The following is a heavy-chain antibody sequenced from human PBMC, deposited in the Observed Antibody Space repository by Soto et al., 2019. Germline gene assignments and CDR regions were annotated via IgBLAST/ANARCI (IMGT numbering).Heavy chain of an antibody. CDR2: IYWDDDK. V-gene: IGHV2-5*02. CDR1: GFSLSTSGVG. Sequence: QITLKESGPPLVKPTQKFTMTCSFSGFSLSTSGVGVGWFRQPPGKALEWLALIYWDDDKRYTPSLKSRVTITKDTSKSQVVLTMNNMDPVDTATYYCAHRRQMWLGWYFDYWGQGTLVTVSS. J-gene: IGHJ4*02. CDR3: AHRRQMWLGWYFDY. D-gene: IGHD5-18*01.